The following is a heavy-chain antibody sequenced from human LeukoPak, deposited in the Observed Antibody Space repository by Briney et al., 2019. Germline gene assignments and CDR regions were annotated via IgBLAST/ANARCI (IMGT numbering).Heavy chain of an antibody. CDR2: INHSGST. Sequence: PSETLSLTCAVYGGSFSGYYWSWIRQPPGKGLEWIGEINHSGSTNYNPSLKSRVTISVDTSKNQFSLKLSSVTAAGTAVYYCASDRVSAAGTSYNWFDPWGQGTLVTVSS. CDR1: GGSFSGYY. D-gene: IGHD6-13*01. CDR3: ASDRVSAAGTSYNWFDP. V-gene: IGHV4-34*01. J-gene: IGHJ5*02.